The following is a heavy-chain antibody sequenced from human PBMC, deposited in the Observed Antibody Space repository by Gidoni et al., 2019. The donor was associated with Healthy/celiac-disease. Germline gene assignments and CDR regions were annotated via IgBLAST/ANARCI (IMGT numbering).Heavy chain of an antibody. CDR1: GGTFSSYA. Sequence: QVQLVQSGAEVKKPGSSVKVSCKASGGTFSSYAISWVRQAPGQGLEWMGGFIPIFGTANYAQKFQGRVTITADKSTSTAYMELSSLRSEDTAVYYCARGDIVVVPAAIPYYYYYGMDVWGQGTTVTVSS. CDR2: FIPIFGTA. CDR3: ARGDIVVVPAAIPYYYYYGMDV. V-gene: IGHV1-69*06. D-gene: IGHD2-2*01. J-gene: IGHJ6*02.